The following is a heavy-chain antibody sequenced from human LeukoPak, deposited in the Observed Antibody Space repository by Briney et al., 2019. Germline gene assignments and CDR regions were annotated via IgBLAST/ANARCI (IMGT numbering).Heavy chain of an antibody. J-gene: IGHJ5*02. CDR2: ISYSGSS. CDR1: GGSISSYY. D-gene: IGHD3-22*01. CDR3: ARSTYYYDSSGWNWFDP. Sequence: SETLSLTCTVSGGSISSYYWSWIRQPPGKGLEWIGYISYSGSSNYNPSLKSRVSISVDTSKNQFSLKLSSVTAADTAVYYCARSTYYYDSSGWNWFDPWGQGTLVTVSS. V-gene: IGHV4-59*01.